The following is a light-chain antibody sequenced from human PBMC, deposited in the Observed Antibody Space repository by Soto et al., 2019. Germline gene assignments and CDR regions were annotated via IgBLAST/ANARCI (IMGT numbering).Light chain of an antibody. J-gene: IGKJ1*01. CDR2: GAS. Sequence: VLTQSPAALSFSPVESCTRSCRACLNVNSYLAWYQQKPGQAPRLLIYGASTRATGIPARFSGSGSGTEFTLTISSLQSEDFAVYYCQQYNNWPKTFGQGTKVDIK. V-gene: IGKV3-15*01. CDR1: LNVNSY. CDR3: QQYNNWPKT.